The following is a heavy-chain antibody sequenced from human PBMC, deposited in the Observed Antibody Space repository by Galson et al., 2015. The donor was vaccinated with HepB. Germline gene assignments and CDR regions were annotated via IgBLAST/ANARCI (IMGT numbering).Heavy chain of an antibody. V-gene: IGHV3-30*04. CDR2: ISYDGSNK. CDR1: GFTFSSYA. D-gene: IGHD5-12*01. J-gene: IGHJ4*02. Sequence: SLRLSCAASGFTFSSYAMHWVRQAPGKGLEWVAVISYDGSNKYYADYVKGRFTISRDNSKNTLYLQMNSLRAEDTAVYYCARDRTDIVATIPTNWGQGTLVTVSS. CDR3: ARDRTDIVATIPTN.